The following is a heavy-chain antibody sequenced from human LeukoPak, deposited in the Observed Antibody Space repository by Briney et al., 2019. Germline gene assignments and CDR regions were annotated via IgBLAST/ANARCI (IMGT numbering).Heavy chain of an antibody. Sequence: GESLKISCKGSGYSFTSYWIGWVRQMPGKGLEWMGIIYPGDSDTRYSPSFQGQVTISADKSISTAYLQWSSLKASDTAMYYCARQQKSSIVVVPAAYDAFDIWGQGTMVTVSS. V-gene: IGHV5-51*01. D-gene: IGHD2-2*01. CDR2: IYPGDSDT. CDR1: GYSFTSYW. CDR3: ARQQKSSIVVVPAAYDAFDI. J-gene: IGHJ3*02.